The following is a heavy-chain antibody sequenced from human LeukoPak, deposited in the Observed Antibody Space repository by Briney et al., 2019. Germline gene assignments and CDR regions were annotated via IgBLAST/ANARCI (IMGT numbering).Heavy chain of an antibody. D-gene: IGHD1-26*01. J-gene: IGHJ5*02. CDR3: ASETDAGGFDP. V-gene: IGHV4-39*01. Sequence: SETLSFTCTVSGGSISSSSYYWGWIRQPPGKGLEWIGSIYYSGSTYYNPSLKSRVTISVDTSKNQFSLKLSSVTAADTAVYYCASETDAGGFDPWGQGTLVTVSS. CDR1: GGSISSSSYY. CDR2: IYYSGST.